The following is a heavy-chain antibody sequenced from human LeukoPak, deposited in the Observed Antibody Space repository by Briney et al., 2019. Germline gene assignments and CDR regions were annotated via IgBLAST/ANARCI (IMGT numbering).Heavy chain of an antibody. Sequence: GGSLRLSCAASGFTFNDYYMSWIRQAPGKGLECISYISSSGTPIYYADSVKGRFTISRDNAKNSLYLQMNSLRAGDTAVYYCARDGGWTFDYWGQGTLVTVSS. CDR3: ARDGGWTFDY. D-gene: IGHD6-19*01. J-gene: IGHJ4*02. CDR1: GFTFNDYY. V-gene: IGHV3-11*01. CDR2: ISSSGTPI.